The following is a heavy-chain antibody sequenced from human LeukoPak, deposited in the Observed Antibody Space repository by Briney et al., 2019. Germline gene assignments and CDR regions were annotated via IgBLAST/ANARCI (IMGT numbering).Heavy chain of an antibody. J-gene: IGHJ4*02. D-gene: IGHD5-24*01. Sequence: GGSLRLSCAASGFTFSSFEMAWVRQAPGKGLEWVSYLSGSGTTIYYADSVKGRFTISRDNAKNSLYLQMNSLRAEDTAVYYCARVESRWIQLGGSFDYWGQGTLVTVSS. CDR2: LSGSGTTI. CDR3: ARVESRWIQLGGSFDY. CDR1: GFTFSSFE. V-gene: IGHV3-48*03.